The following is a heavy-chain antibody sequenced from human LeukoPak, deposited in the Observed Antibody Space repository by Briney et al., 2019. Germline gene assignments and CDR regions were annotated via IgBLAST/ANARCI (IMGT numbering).Heavy chain of an antibody. CDR1: GGSISNYY. J-gene: IGHJ5*02. CDR2: FYISGTT. V-gene: IGHV4-4*08. CDR3: AGALRWLAHDL. Sequence: SETLSLTCTVSGGSISNYYWSWIRQSPGKGLEWIGSFYISGTTKYKPSLKSRVTLSADTSKNQFSLRLTSATAADTAVYYCAGALRWLAHDLWGQGTLVTVSS. D-gene: IGHD4-23*01.